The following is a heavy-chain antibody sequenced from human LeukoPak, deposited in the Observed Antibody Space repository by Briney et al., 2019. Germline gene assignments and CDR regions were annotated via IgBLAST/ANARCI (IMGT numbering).Heavy chain of an antibody. D-gene: IGHD1-26*01. V-gene: IGHV3-49*04. J-gene: IGHJ4*02. CDR1: GFTFGDSV. CDR3: SRHIVGHRTYFDY. Sequence: GGSLRLSCTAPGFTFGDSVMSWGRQGPGKGLEWVGFITSKASGATTAYAASVKGRSAISRDDSTTIVYLQMTRQKTEHTAVYYCSRHIVGHRTYFDYWGQGALVSVSS. CDR2: ITSKASGATT.